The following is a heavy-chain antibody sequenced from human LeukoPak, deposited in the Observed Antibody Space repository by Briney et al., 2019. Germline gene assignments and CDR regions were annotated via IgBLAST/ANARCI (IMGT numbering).Heavy chain of an antibody. V-gene: IGHV3-7*01. CDR2: IRQDGGAK. CDR1: GFTFSSYW. J-gene: IGHJ3*02. CDR3: ARDPGGNQNGFDI. D-gene: IGHD3-16*01. Sequence: GGSLRLSCAASGFTFSSYWMSWVRQAPGKGLEWVANIRQDGGAKNYVDSVKGRFTISRDNSKNTLDLQMNSLRFEDTAVYYCARDPGGNQNGFDIWGQGTMVTVSS.